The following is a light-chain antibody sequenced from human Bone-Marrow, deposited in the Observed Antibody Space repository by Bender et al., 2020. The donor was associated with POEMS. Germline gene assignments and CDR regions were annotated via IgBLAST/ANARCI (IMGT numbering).Light chain of an antibody. CDR3: CSYAGPTTVI. Sequence: QSALTQPASVSGSPGQSITISCAGSGSDVGSYNLVSWYQLLPGKAPRLIIFEVPKRPSGISSRFSGSKSANTASLTISGLQSEDEAHYYCCSYAGPTTVIFGGGTRLTVL. CDR1: GSDVGSYNL. J-gene: IGLJ2*01. CDR2: EVP. V-gene: IGLV2-23*02.